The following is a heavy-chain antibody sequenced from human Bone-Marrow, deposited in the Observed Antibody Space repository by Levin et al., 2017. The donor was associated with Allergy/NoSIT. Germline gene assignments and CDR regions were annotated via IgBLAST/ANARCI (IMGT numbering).Heavy chain of an antibody. Sequence: NPSETLSLTCAVSGGSISSSNWWSWVRQPPGKGLEWIGEIYHSGSTNYNPSLKSRVTISVDKSKNQFSLKLSSVTAADTAVYYCARDASGYSGDDYYFDYWGQGTLVTVSS. CDR3: ARDASGYSGDDYYFDY. CDR2: IYHSGST. V-gene: IGHV4-4*02. D-gene: IGHD5-12*01. J-gene: IGHJ4*02. CDR1: GGSISSSNW.